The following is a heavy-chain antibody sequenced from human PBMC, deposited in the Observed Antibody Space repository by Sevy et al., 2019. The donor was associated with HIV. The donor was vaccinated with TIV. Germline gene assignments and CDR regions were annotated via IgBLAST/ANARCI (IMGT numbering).Heavy chain of an antibody. V-gene: IGHV3-23*01. CDR3: AKRVAGALAALDI. CDR1: GFTFRNYV. J-gene: IGHJ3*02. Sequence: GGSLRLSCAASGFTFRNYVMNWVRQPPGKGLEWVSVISDGGGTTYYADAVKGRFTITRDDCKSTLDLQMNSLRVEDTTVYFCAKRVAGALAALDIWGQGTMVTVSS. CDR2: ISDGGGTT. D-gene: IGHD3-10*01.